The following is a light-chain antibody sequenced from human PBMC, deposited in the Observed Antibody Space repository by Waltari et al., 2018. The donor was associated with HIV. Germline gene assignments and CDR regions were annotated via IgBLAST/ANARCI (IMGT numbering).Light chain of an antibody. CDR2: DVS. J-gene: IGLJ1*01. V-gene: IGLV2-14*03. CDR1: SSDVGGYKY. CDR3: SSYTSSSTYV. Sequence: QSALTQPASVSGPPGQSITISCTGTSSDVGGYKYFSWYQQHPGKAPKLMIYDVSNRPSGVSNRLSGSKSGNTASLTISGLQAEDEADYYCSSYTSSSTYVFGTGTKVTVL.